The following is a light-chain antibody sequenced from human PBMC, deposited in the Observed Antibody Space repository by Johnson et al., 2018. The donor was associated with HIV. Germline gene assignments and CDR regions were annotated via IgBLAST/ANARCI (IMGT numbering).Light chain of an antibody. Sequence: QSVLTQPPSVSAAPGQKVTISCSGSSSNIGNNYVSWYQQLPGTAPKLLIYYNNKRPSGVPDRFSDSKSGTSATLGITGLQTGDEADYYCLTWDSSLSAHYIFGTGTKVTVL. CDR3: LTWDSSLSAHYI. CDR2: YNN. J-gene: IGLJ1*01. CDR1: SSNIGNNY. V-gene: IGLV1-51*01.